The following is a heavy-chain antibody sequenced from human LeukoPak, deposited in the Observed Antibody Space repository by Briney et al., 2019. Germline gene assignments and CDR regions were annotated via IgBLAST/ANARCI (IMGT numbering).Heavy chain of an antibody. V-gene: IGHV1-46*01. CDR1: GYTFTSYY. J-gene: IGHJ4*02. Sequence: ASVKVSCKASGYTFTSYYMHWVRQAPGQGLEWMGIISPSGGSTSYAQKFQGRVTMTRDTSTSTVYMELSSLRSEDTAVYYCARDPGGTPDFDYWGQGTLVTVSS. D-gene: IGHD1-14*01. CDR2: ISPSGGST. CDR3: ARDPGGTPDFDY.